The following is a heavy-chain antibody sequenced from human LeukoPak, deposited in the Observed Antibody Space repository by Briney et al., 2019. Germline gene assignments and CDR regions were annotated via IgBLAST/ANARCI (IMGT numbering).Heavy chain of an antibody. D-gene: IGHD5-18*01. J-gene: IGHJ4*02. CDR3: ATTYSYTSGGYDY. Sequence: SETLSLTCTVSGGSISGSSYHWGWIRQSPGKGLEWIGSINYSGTTYYNPSLKSRVTISVDTSKNQFSLKVSSVTAADTAVCYCATTYSYTSGGYDYWGQGTLVTVSS. CDR1: GGSISGSSYH. CDR2: INYSGTT. V-gene: IGHV4-39*01.